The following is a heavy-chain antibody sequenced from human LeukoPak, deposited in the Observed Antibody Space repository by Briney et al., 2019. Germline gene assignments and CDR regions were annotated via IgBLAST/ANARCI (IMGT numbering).Heavy chain of an antibody. D-gene: IGHD5-12*01. J-gene: IGHJ4*02. CDR2: ISSSSSTI. CDR1: GFTFSSYS. CDR3: ARGSGYSGYEGDY. V-gene: IGHV3-48*01. Sequence: GGSLRLSCAASGFTFSSYSMNSVRQAPGKGLEWVPYISSSSSTIYYADSVKGRFTISRDNAKNSLYLQMNSLRAEDTAVYYCARGSGYSGYEGDYWGQGTLVTVSS.